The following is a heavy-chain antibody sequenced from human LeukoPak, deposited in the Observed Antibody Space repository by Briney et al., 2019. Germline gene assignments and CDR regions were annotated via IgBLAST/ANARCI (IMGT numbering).Heavy chain of an antibody. CDR3: ASRATVTTDRFWFDP. CDR1: GFTVSSNY. V-gene: IGHV3-53*01. CDR2: IYSGGST. Sequence: PGGSLRLSCAASGFTVSSNYMSWVRQAPGKGLKWVSVIYSGGSTYHADSVKGRFTISRDNSKSTLYLQMNSLRAEDTAVYYCASRATVTTDRFWFDPWGQGTLVTVSS. D-gene: IGHD4-11*01. J-gene: IGHJ5*02.